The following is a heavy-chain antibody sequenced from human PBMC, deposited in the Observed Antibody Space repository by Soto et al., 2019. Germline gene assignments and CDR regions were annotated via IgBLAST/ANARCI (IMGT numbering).Heavy chain of an antibody. CDR3: ARHGSN. Sequence: QLQLQESGPGLVKPSETLSLTCTVPGVSISNSSYYWGWIRRPPGKGLEWIGTIYYSGITYYNPSLKSRVTISVDTSKNQFSLKLTSVTAADTAVYYCARHGSNWGQGTLVTVSS. V-gene: IGHV4-39*01. J-gene: IGHJ4*02. CDR2: IYYSGIT. CDR1: GVSISNSSYY.